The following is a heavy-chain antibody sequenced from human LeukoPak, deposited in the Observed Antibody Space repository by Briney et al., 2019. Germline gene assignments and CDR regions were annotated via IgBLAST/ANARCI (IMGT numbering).Heavy chain of an antibody. V-gene: IGHV3-66*01. Sequence: PGGSLRLSCAASGFTVSSNYMSWVRQAPGKGPEWVSVIYSGGSTYYADSVKGRFTISRDNSKNTLYLQMNSLRAEDTAVYYCAREGAMAGVNWFDPWGQGTLVTVSS. CDR3: AREGAMAGVNWFDP. CDR2: IYSGGST. J-gene: IGHJ5*02. D-gene: IGHD1-26*01. CDR1: GFTVSSNY.